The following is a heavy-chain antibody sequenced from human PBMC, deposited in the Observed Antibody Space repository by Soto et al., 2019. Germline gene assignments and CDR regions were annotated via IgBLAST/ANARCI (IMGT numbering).Heavy chain of an antibody. D-gene: IGHD6-13*01. Sequence: GGSLRLSCAASGFTFDDYAMHWVRQAPGKGLEWVSLISGDGGSTYYADSVKGRFIISRDNSKNSLYLQMNSLRTEDTALYYCAKEVAAAGTDYYYGMDVWGQGTTVTVSS. CDR2: ISGDGGST. CDR3: AKEVAAAGTDYYYGMDV. V-gene: IGHV3-43*02. J-gene: IGHJ6*02. CDR1: GFTFDDYA.